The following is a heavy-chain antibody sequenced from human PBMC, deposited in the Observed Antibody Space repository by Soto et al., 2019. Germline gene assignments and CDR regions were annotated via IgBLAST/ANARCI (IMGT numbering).Heavy chain of an antibody. CDR2: IWYDGSNK. CDR1: GFTFSSYG. Sequence: GGSLRLSCAASGFTFSSYGMHWVRQAPGKGLEWVAVIWYDGSNKYYADSVKGRFTISRDNSKNTLYLQMNSLRAEDTAVYYCARGAFSFLNGGTIFGVVRAMEIDYWGQGTLVTVSS. J-gene: IGHJ4*02. V-gene: IGHV3-33*01. D-gene: IGHD3-3*01. CDR3: ARGAFSFLNGGTIFGVVRAMEIDY.